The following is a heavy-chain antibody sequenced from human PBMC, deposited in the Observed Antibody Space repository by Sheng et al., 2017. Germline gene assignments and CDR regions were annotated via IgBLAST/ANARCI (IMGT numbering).Heavy chain of an antibody. CDR3: ASTSKRWLQGGFDY. D-gene: IGHD5-12*01. Sequence: QVQLQQWGAGLLKPSETLSLTCAVYGGSFSGYYWSWIRQPPGKGLEWIGEINHSGSTNYNPSLKSRVTISVDTSKNQFSLKLSSVTAADTAVYYCASTSKRWLQGGFDYWGQGTLVTVSS. CDR1: GGSFSGYY. J-gene: IGHJ4*02. CDR2: INHSGST. V-gene: IGHV4-34*01.